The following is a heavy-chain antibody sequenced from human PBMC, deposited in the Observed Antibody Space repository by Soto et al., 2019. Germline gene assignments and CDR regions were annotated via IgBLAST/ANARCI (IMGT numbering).Heavy chain of an antibody. CDR2: ISYDGSNK. J-gene: IGHJ5*02. V-gene: IGHV3-30*03. Sequence: PGVSMRLSWAPSALTLSSHGMHWVRQDPDKVLGWVAVISYDGSNKSYGDSVKGRFTMSRDNSKKTLYLQMNSLRSEHTAVCYCARETTMCGSWGQGTRVT. D-gene: IGHD3-10*02. CDR3: ARETTMCGS. CDR1: ALTLSSHG.